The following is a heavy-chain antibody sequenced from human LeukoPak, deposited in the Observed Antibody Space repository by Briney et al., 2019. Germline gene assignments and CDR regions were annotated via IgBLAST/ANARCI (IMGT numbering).Heavy chain of an antibody. CDR1: GASVSRNW. V-gene: IGHV4-4*02. CDR2: IHHSGST. D-gene: IGHD2-21*02. CDR3: ARAYCGGDCYSGSYYFDY. Sequence: SGTLSLTCAVSGASVSRNWWSWVRQPPGKGLEWIGEIHHSGSTYYNPSLKSRVTISVDRSKNQFSLKLSSVTAADTAVYYCARAYCGGDCYSGSYYFDYWGQGTLVTVSS. J-gene: IGHJ4*02.